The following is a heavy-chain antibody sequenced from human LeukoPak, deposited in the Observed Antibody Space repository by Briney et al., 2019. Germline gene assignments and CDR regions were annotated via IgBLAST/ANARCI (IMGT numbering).Heavy chain of an antibody. Sequence: ASVKVSCMASGYTFTNYYMHWVRQAPGQGLEWMGIINHSGGSTSYAQKFQGRVTMTRDTSTSTVYMELSSLRSEDTAVYYCAREMYSSGLEDWGQGTLVTVSS. V-gene: IGHV1-46*01. CDR3: AREMYSSGLED. D-gene: IGHD6-19*01. J-gene: IGHJ4*02. CDR1: GYTFTNYY. CDR2: INHSGGST.